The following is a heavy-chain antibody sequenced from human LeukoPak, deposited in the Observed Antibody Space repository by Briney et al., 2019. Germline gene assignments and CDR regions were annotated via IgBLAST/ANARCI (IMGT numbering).Heavy chain of an antibody. CDR3: ARVGGYCSSSTCYGFDY. CDR1: GGSISGYY. Sequence: SETLSLTCTVSGGSISGYYWSWIRQPAGKGLEWIGRIYTSGSTNYNSSLKSRVTMSVDTSKNQFSQKLSSVTAADTAVYYCARVGGYCSSSTCYGFDYWGQGTLVTVSS. D-gene: IGHD2-2*01. CDR2: IYTSGST. V-gene: IGHV4-4*07. J-gene: IGHJ4*02.